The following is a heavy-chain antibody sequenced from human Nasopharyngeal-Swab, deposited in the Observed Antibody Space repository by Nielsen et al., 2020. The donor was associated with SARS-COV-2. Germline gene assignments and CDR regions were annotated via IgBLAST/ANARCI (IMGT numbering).Heavy chain of an antibody. Sequence: AHGQGLEWMGGIIPIFGTANYAQKFKGRVTITADKSTSTAYMELSSLRSEDTAVYYCARDRAYSGSYMDVWGKGTTVTVSS. J-gene: IGHJ6*03. CDR3: ARDRAYSGSYMDV. V-gene: IGHV1-69*06. CDR2: IIPIFGTA. D-gene: IGHD5-12*01.